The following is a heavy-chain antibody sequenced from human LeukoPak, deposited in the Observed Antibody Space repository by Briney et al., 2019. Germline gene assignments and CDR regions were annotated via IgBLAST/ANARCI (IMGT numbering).Heavy chain of an antibody. V-gene: IGHV4-4*07. Sequence: SETLSLTCTVSGGSISSYYWSWIRQPAGKGLEWLGRIYTSGSTNYNPSLKSRVTMSVDTSKNQFSLKLSSVTAADTAVYYCARETLAAAGRSFDYWGQGTLVTVSS. D-gene: IGHD6-13*01. CDR3: ARETLAAAGRSFDY. J-gene: IGHJ4*02. CDR1: GGSISSYY. CDR2: IYTSGST.